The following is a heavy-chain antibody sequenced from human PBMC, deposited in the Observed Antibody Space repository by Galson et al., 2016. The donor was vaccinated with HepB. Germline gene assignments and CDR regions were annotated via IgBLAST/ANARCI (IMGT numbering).Heavy chain of an antibody. D-gene: IGHD1-1*01. CDR3: ARGNDHGTGAFGI. CDR1: GFTVSSNY. Sequence: SLSLSCAASGFTVSSNYMSWVRQAPGKGLEWVSIIYRGGDTYYADSVKGRFTISRDTLRNTLYVQMNSLRAEDTAVYYCARGNDHGTGAFGIWGQGTMVTVSS. V-gene: IGHV3-66*01. J-gene: IGHJ3*02. CDR2: IYRGGDT.